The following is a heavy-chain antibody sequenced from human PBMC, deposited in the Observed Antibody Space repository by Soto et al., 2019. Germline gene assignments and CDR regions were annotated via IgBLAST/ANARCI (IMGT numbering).Heavy chain of an antibody. CDR3: AKDRVRDGYNRVFDY. J-gene: IGHJ4*02. D-gene: IGHD1-1*01. CDR2: ISGSGGST. CDR1: GFTFSSYA. Sequence: GGSLRLSCAASGFTFSSYAMSWVRQAPGKGLEWVSAISGSGGSTYYADSVKGRFTISRDNSKNTLYLQMNSLRAEDTAVYYYAKDRVRDGYNRVFDYWGQGTLVTVSS. V-gene: IGHV3-23*01.